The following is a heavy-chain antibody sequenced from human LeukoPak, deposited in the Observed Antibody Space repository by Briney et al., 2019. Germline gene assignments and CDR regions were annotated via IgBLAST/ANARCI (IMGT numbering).Heavy chain of an antibody. Sequence: GGSLRLSCAASGFTFSSYAMSWVRQAPGKGLEWVSAISGSGGSTYYADSVKGRFTISRDNSKNTLYLQMSSLRAEDTAVYYCAKGLGYYDSSGYYPGDYWGQGTLVTVSS. J-gene: IGHJ4*02. CDR3: AKGLGYYDSSGYYPGDY. V-gene: IGHV3-23*01. CDR2: ISGSGGST. CDR1: GFTFSSYA. D-gene: IGHD3-22*01.